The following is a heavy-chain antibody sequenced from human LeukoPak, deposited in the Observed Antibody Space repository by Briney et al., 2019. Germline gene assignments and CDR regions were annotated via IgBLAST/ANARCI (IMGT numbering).Heavy chain of an antibody. J-gene: IGHJ4*02. D-gene: IGHD5-24*01. CDR2: ISGYSDYT. CDR3: ARGGGRDGYNRQGYFDF. CDR1: GYTFTNFG. Sequence: GASVKVSCKASGYTFTNFGIGWVRQAPGQGLEWMGWISGYSDYTNYAQKFQGRVTVTTDTSTSTAYLELRSLRSDDTAVYYCARGGGRDGYNRQGYFDFWGQGTLVTVSS. V-gene: IGHV1-18*01.